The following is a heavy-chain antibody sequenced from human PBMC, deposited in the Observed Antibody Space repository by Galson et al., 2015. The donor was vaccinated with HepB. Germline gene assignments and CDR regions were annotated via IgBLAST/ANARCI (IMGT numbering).Heavy chain of an antibody. V-gene: IGHV1-18*04. CDR1: GYTFTSYD. D-gene: IGHD1-26*01. J-gene: IGHJ6*02. CDR3: ARGGGSSARGMDV. CDR2: ISGNNGDI. Sequence: SVKVSCKASGYTFTSYDDSWVRQAPGQGLEWMGWISGNNGDINYAQKLRGRVTVTTDTSTSTAYMELRSLRSDDTAVYYCARGGGSSARGMDVWGQGTTVTVSS.